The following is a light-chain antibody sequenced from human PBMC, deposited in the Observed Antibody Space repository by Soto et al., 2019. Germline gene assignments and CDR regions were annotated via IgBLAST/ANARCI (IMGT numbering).Light chain of an antibody. CDR3: TSYTSISTLVV. Sequence: QSALTQPASVSGSPGQSITISCTGTSSDVGGYNYVSWYQQHPGKAPKLMIYNVSNRPSGVSNCFSGTKSGNTASLTISGLQAEDEADYYCTSYTSISTLVVFGGGTKVTVL. V-gene: IGLV2-14*01. J-gene: IGLJ2*01. CDR2: NVS. CDR1: SSDVGGYNY.